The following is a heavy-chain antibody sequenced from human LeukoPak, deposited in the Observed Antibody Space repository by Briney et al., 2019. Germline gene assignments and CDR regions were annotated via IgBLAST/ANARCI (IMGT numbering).Heavy chain of an antibody. CDR1: GYSFTNYW. CDR2: IYPGDSDT. Sequence: GESLRISCEASGYSFTNYWIGWVRQMPGKGLEWVGIIYPGDSDTRYSPSFQGQVTISADKSISTAYLQWSSLKASDTAIYYCARPIERFGSGSYAMDVWGQGTTVTVSS. J-gene: IGHJ6*02. D-gene: IGHD3-10*01. V-gene: IGHV5-51*01. CDR3: ARPIERFGSGSYAMDV.